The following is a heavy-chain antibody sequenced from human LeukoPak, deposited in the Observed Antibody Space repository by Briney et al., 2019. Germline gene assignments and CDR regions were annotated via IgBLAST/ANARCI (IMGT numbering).Heavy chain of an antibody. D-gene: IGHD1-26*01. Sequence: HAGGSLRLSCAASGFTFSSYGMHWVRQAPGKGLEWVAFIRYDGSNKYYADSVKGRFTISRDNSKNTLYLQMNSLRAEDTAVYYCATIPRKWELLARDYWGQGTLVTVSS. J-gene: IGHJ4*02. CDR2: IRYDGSNK. CDR1: GFTFSSYG. CDR3: ATIPRKWELLARDY. V-gene: IGHV3-30*02.